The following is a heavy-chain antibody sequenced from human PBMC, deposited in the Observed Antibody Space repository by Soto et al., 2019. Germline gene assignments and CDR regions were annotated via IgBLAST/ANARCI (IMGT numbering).Heavy chain of an antibody. CDR1: GGSISSYY. J-gene: IGHJ5*02. D-gene: IGHD3-3*01. CDR3: ARVNYDFWSGPHWFDP. V-gene: IGHV4-59*01. CDR2: IYYSGSI. Sequence: SETLSLTCTVSGGSISSYYWSWIRQPPGKGLERIGYIYYSGSINYNPSLKSRVTISVDTSKIQFSLKLSSVTAADMAVYYCARVNYDFWSGPHWFDPWGQGTLVTVSS.